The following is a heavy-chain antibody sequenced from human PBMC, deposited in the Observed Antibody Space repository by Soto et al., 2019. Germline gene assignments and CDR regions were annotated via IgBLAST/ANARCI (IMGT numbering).Heavy chain of an antibody. J-gene: IGHJ4*02. CDR2: ISYDGNNK. Sequence: PGGSLRLSCAASGFTFSSYGMHWVRQAPGKGLEWVAVISYDGNNKYYADSVKGRFTISRDSSKNTLFLHMNSLRAEDTAVYYCAKDWGDIEVVPGAVTEYWGQGTLVTVSS. V-gene: IGHV3-30*18. CDR1: GFTFSSYG. D-gene: IGHD2-2*01. CDR3: AKDWGDIEVVPGAVTEY.